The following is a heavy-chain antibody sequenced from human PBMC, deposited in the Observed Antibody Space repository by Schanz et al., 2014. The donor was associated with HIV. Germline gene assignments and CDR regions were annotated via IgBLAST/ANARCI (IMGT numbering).Heavy chain of an antibody. CDR1: GFTFSNAW. D-gene: IGHD3-10*01. Sequence: VQLVESGGGLVKPGGSLRLSCAASGFTFSNAWMNWVRQAPGKGLEWVAVIWHDGEKKDYADFVKGRFTISRDNSKNTVYLQMNSLRAEDTAVYYCAKCPTMVRGTGMDVWGQGTTVTVSS. V-gene: IGHV3-33*06. J-gene: IGHJ6*02. CDR2: IWHDGEKK. CDR3: AKCPTMVRGTGMDV.